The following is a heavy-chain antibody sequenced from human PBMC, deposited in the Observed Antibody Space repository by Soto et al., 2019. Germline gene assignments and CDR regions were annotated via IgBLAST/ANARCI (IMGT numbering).Heavy chain of an antibody. CDR1: GGSISSGGYS. CDR2: IYHSGST. D-gene: IGHD3-10*01. J-gene: IGHJ4*02. Sequence: SETLSLTCAVSGGSISSGGYSWSWIRQPPGKGLEWIGYIYHSGSTYHSPSLKSRVTISVDTSKNQFSLNLRSVTAADTAVYYCARHRGPTGPNYWGQGTLVTVSS. CDR3: ARHRGPTGPNY. V-gene: IGHV4-30-2*03.